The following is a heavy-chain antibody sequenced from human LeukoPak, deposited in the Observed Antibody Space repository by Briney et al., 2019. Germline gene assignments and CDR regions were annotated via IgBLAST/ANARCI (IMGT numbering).Heavy chain of an antibody. CDR2: ISGSGGST. Sequence: GGSLRLSCAASGFTFSSYAMSWVRQAPGKGLEWVSAISGSGGSTYYADSVKGRFTISSDNSKNTLYLQMNSLRAEDTAVYYCARVYDSSGYPYYFDYWGQGTLVTVSS. D-gene: IGHD3-22*01. V-gene: IGHV3-23*01. CDR1: GFTFSSYA. CDR3: ARVYDSSGYPYYFDY. J-gene: IGHJ4*02.